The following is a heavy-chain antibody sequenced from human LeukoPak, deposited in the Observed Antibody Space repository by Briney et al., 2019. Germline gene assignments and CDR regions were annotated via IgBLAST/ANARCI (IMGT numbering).Heavy chain of an antibody. Sequence: GGSLRLSCAASGFTFSSYGMHWVRQAPGKGLEWVSAISGSGGSTYYADSVKGRFTISRDNSKNTLYLQMNSLRAEDTAVYYCAKTHDEYGDYYFDYWGQGTLVTVSS. CDR2: ISGSGGST. CDR3: AKTHDEYGDYYFDY. CDR1: GFTFSSYG. V-gene: IGHV3-23*01. D-gene: IGHD4-17*01. J-gene: IGHJ4*02.